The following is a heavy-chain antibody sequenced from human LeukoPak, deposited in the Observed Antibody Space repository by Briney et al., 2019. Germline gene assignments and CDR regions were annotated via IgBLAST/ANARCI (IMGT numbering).Heavy chain of an antibody. D-gene: IGHD7-27*01. CDR3: ARSELGYNYHYMDV. CDR2: IKQDGSEK. CDR1: GFTFSSYW. Sequence: GGSLRLSCAASGFTFSSYWMSWVRQAPGKGLEWVANIKQDGSEKYYVDSVKGRFTISRDNAKNTLYLQMNSLRAGDTAVYYCARSELGYNYHYMDVWGKGTTVTVSS. J-gene: IGHJ6*03. V-gene: IGHV3-7*01.